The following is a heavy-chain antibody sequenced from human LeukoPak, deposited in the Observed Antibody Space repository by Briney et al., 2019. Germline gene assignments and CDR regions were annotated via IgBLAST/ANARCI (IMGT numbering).Heavy chain of an antibody. CDR2: ISGTTTAV. D-gene: IGHD2-15*01. CDR3: ARDHCSGSTCYSMHPFDF. Sequence: PGGSLRLSCAASGFSISDYSMNWVRQAPGKGLEWVSYISGTTTAVYYADSVKRRFTISRDDAKNSLYLQMNSLRAEDTAVYYCARDHCSGSTCYSMHPFDFWGQGTLVTVSS. CDR1: GFSISDYS. J-gene: IGHJ4*02. V-gene: IGHV3-48*04.